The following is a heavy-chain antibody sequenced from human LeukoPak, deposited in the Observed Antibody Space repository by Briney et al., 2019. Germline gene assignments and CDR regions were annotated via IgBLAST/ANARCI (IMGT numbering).Heavy chain of an antibody. CDR3: AKKVSAPGPIDY. CDR1: GFTFSSYA. J-gene: IGHJ4*02. Sequence: GGSLRLSCAASGFTFSSYAMSWVRQAPGKGLEWVSAIHDNGVGTFYADFVKGRFTISRDNSKNTLYLQINSLRAEDTAVYYCAKKVSAPGPIDYWGQGTLVTVSS. V-gene: IGHV3-23*01. CDR2: IHDNGVGT.